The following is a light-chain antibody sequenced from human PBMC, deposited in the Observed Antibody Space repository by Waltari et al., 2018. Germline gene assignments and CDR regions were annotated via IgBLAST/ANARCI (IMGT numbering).Light chain of an antibody. CDR2: DAS. V-gene: IGKV3-15*01. J-gene: IGKJ2*03. CDR1: QSVANN. CDR3: QQYNDAYS. Sequence: EKVLTQSPATLSVSPGERVALSCRARQSVANNLAWYQQRPGQAPRLVIYDASTRASGIPARFSSSGSGTEFTLTISGLQSEDCALYYCQQYNDAYSFGQGTKLEIK.